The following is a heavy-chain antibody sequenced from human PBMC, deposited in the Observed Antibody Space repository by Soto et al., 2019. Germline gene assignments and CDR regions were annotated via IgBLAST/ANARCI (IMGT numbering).Heavy chain of an antibody. CDR2: IIPNTGGT. V-gene: IGHV1-2*02. Sequence: GASVKVSCKASGYTFTGYYMHWVRQAPGQGLEWMGWIIPNTGGTNFAQKFQGRVTMTRDTSISTAYMELTSLGSDDTAVYYCAFAFSHFYYYALDVWGHGTTVTVSS. CDR1: GYTFTGYY. J-gene: IGHJ6*02. CDR3: AFAFSHFYYYALDV.